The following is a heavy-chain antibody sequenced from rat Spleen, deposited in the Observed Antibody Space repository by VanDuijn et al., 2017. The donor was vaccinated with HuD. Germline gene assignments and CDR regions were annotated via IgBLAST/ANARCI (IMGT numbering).Heavy chain of an antibody. V-gene: IGHV5-31*01. CDR3: TRDYGGSFAY. CDR1: GFTLNNYW. J-gene: IGHJ3*01. CDR2: ITNSGGCT. Sequence: EVQLVESGGGLVQSGRYLKLSCVASGFTLNNYWMTWIRQAPGDGLELVASITNSGGCTYYPDSVKGRFIISRDNVKSTLYLHMNSLKSEDTATYYCTRDYGGSFAYWGQGTLVTVSS. D-gene: IGHD1-11*01.